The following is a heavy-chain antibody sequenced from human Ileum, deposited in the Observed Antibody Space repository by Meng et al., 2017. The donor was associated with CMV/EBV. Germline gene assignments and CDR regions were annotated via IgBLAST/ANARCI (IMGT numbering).Heavy chain of an antibody. J-gene: IGHJ5*02. D-gene: IGHD4-17*01. CDR1: GGSIISGGFY. CDR3: ARTNYGDYNWFDP. V-gene: IGHV4-31*03. Sequence: QVQLRGSGQGLVKLSQTLSFPCPVSGGSIISGGFYWSWIRQHPGKGLEWIGYIYYSGSTYYNPSLRSRVAISIDTSKNQFSLKLTSVTAADTAVYFCARTNYGDYNWFDPWGQGTLVTVSS. CDR2: IYYSGST.